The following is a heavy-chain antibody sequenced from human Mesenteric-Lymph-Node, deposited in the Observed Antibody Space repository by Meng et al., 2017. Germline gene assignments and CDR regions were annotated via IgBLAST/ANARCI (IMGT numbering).Heavy chain of an antibody. CDR3: AREYTTFSSGYDAFAI. V-gene: IGHV3-30*07. CDR1: GFTFSSYE. D-gene: IGHD2/OR15-2a*01. CDR2: ISYDGSNK. Sequence: GESLKISCAASGFTFSSYEMNWVRQAPGKGLEWVSVISYDGSNKYYADAVKGRFTISRDNDKNTLYLQMNSLRVEDTAVYYCAREYTTFSSGYDAFAIWGQGTVVTVSS. J-gene: IGHJ3*02.